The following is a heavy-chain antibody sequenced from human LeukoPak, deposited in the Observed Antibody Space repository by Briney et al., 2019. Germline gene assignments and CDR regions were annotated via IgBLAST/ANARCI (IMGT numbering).Heavy chain of an antibody. CDR1: GFTFSNYA. V-gene: IGHV3-30*18. CDR2: ISHDAKEK. CDR3: AKGVFGSRSTSFADS. Sequence: PGGSLRLSCAASGFTFSNYAMHWVRQAPGKGLEWAAVISHDAKEKYYGDPVKGRFTISRDNSKNTLYLQMNNIRAEDTATYYCAKGVFGSRSTSFADSWGQGALVTVSS. D-gene: IGHD3-10*01. J-gene: IGHJ4*02.